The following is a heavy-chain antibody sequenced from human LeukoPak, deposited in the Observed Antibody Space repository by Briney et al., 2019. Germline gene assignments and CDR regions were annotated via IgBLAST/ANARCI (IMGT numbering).Heavy chain of an antibody. CDR2: INSDGINT. CDR3: ARAGGSYQVFDY. D-gene: IGHD1-26*01. V-gene: IGHV3-74*01. CDR1: GFTFSNSW. Sequence: GGSLRLSCAASGFTFSNSWMHWVRQAPGKGLVWVSRINSDGINTSYADSVKGRFTISRDNAKNSLYLQMNSLRAEDTAVYYCARAGGSYQVFDYWGQGTLVTVSS. J-gene: IGHJ4*02.